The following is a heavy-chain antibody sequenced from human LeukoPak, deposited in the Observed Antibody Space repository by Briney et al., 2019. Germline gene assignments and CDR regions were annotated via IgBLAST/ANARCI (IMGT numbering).Heavy chain of an antibody. D-gene: IGHD3-22*01. CDR3: ARRDAHYYDSSGYYSYFEY. J-gene: IGHJ4*02. CDR2: IYYSGST. Sequence: PSETLSLTCTVSGGSISSYYWSWIRQPPGKGLEWIGDIYYSGSTNYNPSHKSRVTISVDTSKNQFSLKLSSVTAADTAVYHCARRDAHYYDSSGYYSYFEYWGQGTLVTVSS. V-gene: IGHV4-59*08. CDR1: GGSISSYY.